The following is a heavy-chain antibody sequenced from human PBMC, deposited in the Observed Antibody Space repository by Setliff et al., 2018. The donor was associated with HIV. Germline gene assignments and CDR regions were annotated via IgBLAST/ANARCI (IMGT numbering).Heavy chain of an antibody. CDR3: AQLGMVDDFDY. J-gene: IGHJ4*02. CDR1: GGSISSNY. CDR2: IYYSGST. V-gene: IGHV4-59*01. Sequence: PSETLSLTCTVSGGSISSNYWSWIRQPPGKGLEWIGYIYYSGSTKHNPSLKSRVTISLDTSKNQFSLKLTSVTAADTAVYYCAQLGMVDDFDYWGQGTLVTVSS. D-gene: IGHD1-1*01.